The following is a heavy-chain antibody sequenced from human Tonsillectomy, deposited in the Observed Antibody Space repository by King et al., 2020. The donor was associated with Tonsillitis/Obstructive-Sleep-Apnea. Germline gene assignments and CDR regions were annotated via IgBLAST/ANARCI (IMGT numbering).Heavy chain of an antibody. Sequence: VQLVESGGGLVQPGGSLRLSCAASGFTFRNSAMSWVRQVPGKRLEWVSAISGSGNEKYYADSVRGRFSISRDNSKNTLDLQLNSLRADDTALYYCAKEGPGGQQLIWVDSWGQGTLVTVSS. CDR1: GFTFRNSA. V-gene: IGHV3-23*04. CDR2: ISGSGNEK. D-gene: IGHD6-13*01. CDR3: AKEGPGGQQLIWVDS. J-gene: IGHJ4*02.